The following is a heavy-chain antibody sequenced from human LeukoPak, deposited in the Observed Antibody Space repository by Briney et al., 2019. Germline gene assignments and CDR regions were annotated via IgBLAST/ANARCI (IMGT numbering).Heavy chain of an antibody. V-gene: IGHV4-34*01. Sequence: SETLSLTCAVYGVSFSGYYWSWIRQPPGKGLEWIGEINHSGSTNYNPSLKSRVTISVDTSKNQFSLKLSSVTAADTAVYYCARGRAGPFDYWGQGTLVTVSS. CDR2: INHSGST. J-gene: IGHJ4*02. CDR1: GVSFSGYY. CDR3: ARGRAGPFDY. D-gene: IGHD6-13*01.